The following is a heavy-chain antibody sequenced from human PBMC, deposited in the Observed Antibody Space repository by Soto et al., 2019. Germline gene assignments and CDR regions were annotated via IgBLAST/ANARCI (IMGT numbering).Heavy chain of an antibody. CDR2: IRSKAYGGTT. V-gene: IGHV3-49*03. D-gene: IGHD6-13*01. J-gene: IGHJ6*02. Sequence: GGSLRLSCTAAGFTFGDYAMSWFRQAPGKGLEWVGFIRSKAYGGTTEYAASVKGRFTISRDDSKSIAYLQMNSLKTEDTAVYYCTSTYSRHYYYGMDVWGQGTTVTVSS. CDR3: TSTYSRHYYYGMDV. CDR1: GFTFGDYA.